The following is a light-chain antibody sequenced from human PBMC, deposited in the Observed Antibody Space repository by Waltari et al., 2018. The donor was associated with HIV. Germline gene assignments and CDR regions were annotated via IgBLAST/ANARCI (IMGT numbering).Light chain of an antibody. J-gene: IGLJ3*02. V-gene: IGLV2-14*01. CDR2: DVN. CDR1: SSDIGYYDS. CDR3: SSYSGITTLV. Sequence: QSALTQPASVSGSPGQSITISCTGSSSDIGYYDSVSWYQVHPGKAPIISDVNNRPSGVSNRFSGSKSDNTASLTISGLQAEDEADYYCSSYSGITTLVFGGGTKVTVL.